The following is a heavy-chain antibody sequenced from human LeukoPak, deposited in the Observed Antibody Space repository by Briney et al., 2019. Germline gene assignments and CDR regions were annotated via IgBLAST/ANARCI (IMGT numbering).Heavy chain of an antibody. CDR3: ARDGWYTRAYFDY. CDR1: GGSISSADYY. J-gene: IGHJ4*02. CDR2: IYYSGST. D-gene: IGHD6-19*01. Sequence: SQTLSLTCTVSGGSISSADYYWSWIRQPPGTGLEWLGYIYYSGSTYYNPSLKSRVTISLNTSKDQFSLKLTSVTAADTAVYYCARDGWYTRAYFDYWGQGTLVTVSS. V-gene: IGHV4-30-4*01.